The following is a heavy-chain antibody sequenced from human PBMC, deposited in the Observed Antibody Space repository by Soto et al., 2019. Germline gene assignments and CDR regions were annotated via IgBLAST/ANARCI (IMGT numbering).Heavy chain of an antibody. CDR2: INPNSGGT. Sequence: ASVKVSCKASGYTFTGYYMHWVRQAPGQGLEWMGWINPNSGGTNYAQKFQGRVTMTRDTSISTAYMELTRLTSDDTAVYYCARMGGQQLVGYYGMDVWGQGTTVTVSS. J-gene: IGHJ6*02. D-gene: IGHD6-13*01. CDR1: GYTFTGYY. CDR3: ARMGGQQLVGYYGMDV. V-gene: IGHV1-2*02.